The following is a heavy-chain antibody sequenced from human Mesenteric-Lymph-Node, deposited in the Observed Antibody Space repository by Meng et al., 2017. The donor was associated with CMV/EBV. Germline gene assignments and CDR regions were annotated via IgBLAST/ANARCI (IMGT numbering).Heavy chain of an antibody. V-gene: IGHV3-7*01. J-gene: IGHJ4*02. CDR2: INQDGSEK. CDR1: GFPFNTYW. D-gene: IGHD2-2*01. CDR3: ATRCSTSCYNDY. Sequence: GGSLRLSCAASGFPFNTYWMTWVRQAPGKGLEWVANINQDGSEKYYLDSVKGRFTISRDAAKNSVFLQMESLRDEDTALYYCATRCSTSCYNDYWGQGTLVTVSS.